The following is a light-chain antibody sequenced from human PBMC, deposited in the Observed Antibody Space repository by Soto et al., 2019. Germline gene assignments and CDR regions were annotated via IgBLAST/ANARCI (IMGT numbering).Light chain of an antibody. CDR1: QRSSNS. CDR2: SAS. J-gene: IGKJ1*01. CDR3: QQSYSNAPT. V-gene: IGKV1-39*01. Sequence: DIRMSQSPATLSGSPGDRVTXTCRASQRSSNSLDWYQEKPGKAPKRLIFSASSWESGVPSRFRGRRAGPDFTLAISSLQPEDCAPYYCQQSYSNAPTFGQRTKVDIK.